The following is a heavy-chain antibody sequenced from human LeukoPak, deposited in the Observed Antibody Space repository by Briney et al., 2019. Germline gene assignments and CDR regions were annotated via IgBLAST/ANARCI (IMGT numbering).Heavy chain of an antibody. V-gene: IGHV4-4*07. Sequence: SETLSHTCTVSGGSISNYHWSWIRQPAGKALEWLGRMYSSGSTSYNSSLKSRVTISIDTSKNQFSLNLSSVTAADTAVYYCVREDATTGAFDNWGQGTMVTVS. D-gene: IGHD1-1*01. J-gene: IGHJ3*02. CDR2: MYSSGST. CDR3: VREDATTGAFDN. CDR1: GGSISNYH.